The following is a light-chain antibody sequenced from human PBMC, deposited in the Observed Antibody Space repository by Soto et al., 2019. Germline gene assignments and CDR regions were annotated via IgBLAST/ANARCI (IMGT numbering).Light chain of an antibody. J-gene: IGKJ1*01. CDR3: QQYYSTLWT. Sequence: DIVMTQSPDSLAVSLGERATINGKSSQSVLYSSNNKNYLAWYQQKPGQPPKLLIYWASTRESGVPDRFSGSGSGKDFTLTISSLQAEDVAVYYCQQYYSTLWTFGQGTKVEIK. CDR2: WAS. CDR1: QSVLYSSNNKNY. V-gene: IGKV4-1*01.